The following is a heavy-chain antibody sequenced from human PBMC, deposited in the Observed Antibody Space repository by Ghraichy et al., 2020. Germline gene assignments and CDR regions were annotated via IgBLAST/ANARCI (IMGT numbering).Heavy chain of an antibody. CDR2: IGGSGVDT. CDR1: GFSFSSYA. Sequence: LSLTCAASGFSFSSYAMSWVRQSPGKGLEWVSGIGGSGVDTFYADSVKGRFTISRDNSKNTVYLQINSLRVEETAVYYCAKNSDYWYYMDVWGKGTTVTVSS. J-gene: IGHJ6*03. CDR3: AKNSDYWYYMDV. V-gene: IGHV3-23*01. D-gene: IGHD2/OR15-2a*01.